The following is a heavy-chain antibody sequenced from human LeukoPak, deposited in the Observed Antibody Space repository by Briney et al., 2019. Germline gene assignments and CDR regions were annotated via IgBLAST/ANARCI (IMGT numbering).Heavy chain of an antibody. D-gene: IGHD1-14*01. CDR2: MYHSGST. Sequence: SETLSLTCTVSASSISSHYYWGWIRQPPGKGLEWIGCMYHSGSTYYNPSLKSRITMSVDTSKNQFSLNLSSVTAADTAVDYCARSGIIGPADVWGKGTTVTVSS. J-gene: IGHJ6*04. CDR1: ASSISSHYY. V-gene: IGHV4-38-2*02. CDR3: ARSGIIGPADV.